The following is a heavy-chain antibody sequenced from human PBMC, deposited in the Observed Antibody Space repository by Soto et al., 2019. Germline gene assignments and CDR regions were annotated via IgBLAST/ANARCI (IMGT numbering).Heavy chain of an antibody. V-gene: IGHV1-2*04. CDR3: ARSRLSLIDSGPDSSGYYYFLY. Sequence: ASVKVSCKASGYTFTGYYMHWVRQAPGQGLEWMGWINPNSGGTNYAQKFQGWVTMTRDTSISTAYMELSRLRSDDTAVYYCARSRLSLIDSGPDSSGYYYFLYWGQGTLVTVSS. D-gene: IGHD3-22*01. J-gene: IGHJ4*02. CDR1: GYTFTGYY. CDR2: INPNSGGT.